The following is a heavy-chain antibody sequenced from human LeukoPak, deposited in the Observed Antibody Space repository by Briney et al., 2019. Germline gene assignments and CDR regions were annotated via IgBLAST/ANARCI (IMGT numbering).Heavy chain of an antibody. V-gene: IGHV3-30*10. CDR1: GFTFSSSA. CDR2: FSRDGINT. J-gene: IGHJ4*02. Sequence: GGSLRLSCAASGFTFSSSAMHWVRQAPGKGLEWLAVFSRDGINTYYTDSVKGRFTISRDNSKNIFYLQMNSLRIEDTAIYHCATGKLDASGFDFMLPFRGQGTLVSVSS. CDR3: ATGKLDASGFDFMLPF. D-gene: IGHD5-12*01.